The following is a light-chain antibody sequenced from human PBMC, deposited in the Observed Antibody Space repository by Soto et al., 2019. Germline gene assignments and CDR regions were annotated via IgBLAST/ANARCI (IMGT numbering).Light chain of an antibody. Sequence: DIQMTQSPSAMSASVGDRVTITCRASQGIRNYLDWFQQKPGRVPKRLIYDASSLQSGVPSRFSGSGSGTEFTLTISYLQPEDFATYYCLQESSYPPSFGGGTKVEIK. V-gene: IGKV1-17*03. CDR1: QGIRNY. CDR3: LQESSYPPS. CDR2: DAS. J-gene: IGKJ4*01.